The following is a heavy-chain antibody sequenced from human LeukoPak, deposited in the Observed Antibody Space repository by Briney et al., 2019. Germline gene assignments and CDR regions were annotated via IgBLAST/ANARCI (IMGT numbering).Heavy chain of an antibody. V-gene: IGHV4-4*02. J-gene: IGHJ4*02. D-gene: IGHD4-17*01. Sequence: SETLSLTCAVSGDSIISDNWGNWVRHSPGKGLEWIGEIYHGGRSNYNPSLKSRVTVPLDKSKNQFYLRLTSVTAADTAVYYCARRSTLVSAVTMGFHYWGQGILVTVSP. CDR3: ARRSTLVSAVTMGFHY. CDR2: IYHGGRS. CDR1: GDSIISDNW.